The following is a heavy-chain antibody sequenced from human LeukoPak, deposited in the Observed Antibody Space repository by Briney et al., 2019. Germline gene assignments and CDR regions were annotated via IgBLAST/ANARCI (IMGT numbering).Heavy chain of an antibody. CDR3: ARPGRPMVRGVLMSSWFDP. CDR2: INHSGNT. CDR1: GGSFRGYD. Sequence: SETLSLTCAVYGGSFRGYDWSWIRQSPGKGLEWIGEINHSGNTNYNPSLKSRVTISIDTSKNQFSLKLNSVTAADTAVYYRARPGRPMVRGVLMSSWFDPWGQGTLVTVSS. J-gene: IGHJ5*02. V-gene: IGHV4-34*01. D-gene: IGHD3-10*01.